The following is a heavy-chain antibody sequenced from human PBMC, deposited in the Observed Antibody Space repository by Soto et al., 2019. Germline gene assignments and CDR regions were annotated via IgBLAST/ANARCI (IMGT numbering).Heavy chain of an antibody. CDR1: GFTFSSYW. D-gene: IGHD1-1*01. Sequence: GGSLRLSCAASGFTFSSYWMSWVHQAPGKGLEWVANIKQDGSEKYYVDSVKGRFTISRDNAKNSLYLQMNSLRAEDTAVYYCATTKPRYNWNDYYYYGMDVWGQGTTVTVSS. J-gene: IGHJ6*02. CDR2: IKQDGSEK. CDR3: ATTKPRYNWNDYYYYGMDV. V-gene: IGHV3-7*01.